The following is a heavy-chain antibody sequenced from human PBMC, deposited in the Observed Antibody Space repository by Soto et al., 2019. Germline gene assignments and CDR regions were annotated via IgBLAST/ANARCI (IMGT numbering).Heavy chain of an antibody. V-gene: IGHV1-3*01. CDR1: GYSFTSYA. D-gene: IGHD3-3*01. CDR2: INAGNGNT. CDR3: ARPYFDFWSGYRTEIEYFDY. J-gene: IGHJ4*02. Sequence: ASVKVSCKASGYSFTSYAMHWVLQAPGQRLEWIGWINAGNGNTKYSQKFQGRVTITRDTSASTAYMELSSLRSEDTAVYYCARPYFDFWSGYRTEIEYFDYWGQGTLVTVSS.